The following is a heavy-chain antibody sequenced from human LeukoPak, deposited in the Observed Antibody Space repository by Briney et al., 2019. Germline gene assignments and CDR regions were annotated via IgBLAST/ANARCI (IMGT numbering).Heavy chain of an antibody. J-gene: IGHJ4*02. CDR1: GGSISSGSYY. Sequence: SETLSLTCTVSGGSISSGSYYWSWLRQPAGKGFEWIGRIYTSGSTYYNPSLKSRVTISVDTSKNQFSLKLSSVTAADTAVYYCARRIPFDYWGQGTLVTVSS. CDR2: IYTSGST. V-gene: IGHV4-61*02. D-gene: IGHD2-21*01. CDR3: ARRIPFDY.